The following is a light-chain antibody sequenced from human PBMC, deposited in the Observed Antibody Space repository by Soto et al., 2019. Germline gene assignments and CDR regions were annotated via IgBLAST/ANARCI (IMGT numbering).Light chain of an antibody. J-gene: IGLJ2*01. Sequence: QSVLTQPASVSGSPGQSITISCTGTSSDVGSYNYASWYQQHPGKAPKLMIYDVSNRPSGVSNRFSGSKSGNTASLTISGLQAEDEADYYCSSYTSSSTLVFGGGTQLTVL. CDR1: SSDVGSYNY. CDR3: SSYTSSSTLV. V-gene: IGLV2-14*01. CDR2: DVS.